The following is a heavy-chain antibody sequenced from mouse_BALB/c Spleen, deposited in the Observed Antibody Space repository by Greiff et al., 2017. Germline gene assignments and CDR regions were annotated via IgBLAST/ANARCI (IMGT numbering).Heavy chain of an antibody. Sequence: EVHLVESGGGLVKPGGSLKLSCAASGFTFSSYAMSWVRQSPEKRLEWVAEISSGGSYTYYPDTVTGRFTISRDNAKNTLYLEMSSLRSEDTAMYYCARGEGITTYAMDYWGQGTSVTVSS. CDR1: GFTFSSYA. D-gene: IGHD2-4*01. V-gene: IGHV5-9-4*01. CDR2: ISSGGSYT. CDR3: ARGEGITTYAMDY. J-gene: IGHJ4*01.